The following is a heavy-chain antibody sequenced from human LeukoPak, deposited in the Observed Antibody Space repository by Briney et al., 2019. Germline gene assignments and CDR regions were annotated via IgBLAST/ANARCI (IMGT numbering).Heavy chain of an antibody. CDR1: GDSVSSNSAA. Sequence: SQTLSLTCAISGDSVSSNSAAWNWIRQSPSRGLEWLGRTYYRSKWYNDYAVSVKSRITINPDTSKNQFSLQLNSVTPEDTAVYYCARHSDPVADHLRGGNYYYYGMDVWGQGTTVTVSS. D-gene: IGHD6-19*01. J-gene: IGHJ6*02. V-gene: IGHV6-1*01. CDR2: TYYRSKWYN. CDR3: ARHSDPVADHLRGGNYYYYGMDV.